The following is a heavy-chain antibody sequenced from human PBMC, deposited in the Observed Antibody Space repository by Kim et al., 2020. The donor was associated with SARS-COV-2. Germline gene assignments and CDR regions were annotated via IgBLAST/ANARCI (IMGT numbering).Heavy chain of an antibody. CDR1: GASISSGDYS. Sequence: SETLSLTCDVSGASISSGDYSWSWIRQPPGKGLEWIESIYQSGSTYYNPSLKSRVTISVDRSKNQFSLTLTSVTAADTAVYYCARGPYSDYFDYWGQGTL. J-gene: IGHJ4*02. CDR3: ARGPYSDYFDY. V-gene: IGHV4-30-2*01. CDR2: IYQSGST. D-gene: IGHD4-4*01.